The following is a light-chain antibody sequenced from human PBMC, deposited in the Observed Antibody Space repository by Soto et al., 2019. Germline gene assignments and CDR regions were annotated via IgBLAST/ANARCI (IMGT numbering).Light chain of an antibody. CDR3: QQARSFPVT. CDR1: QDVGRW. V-gene: IGKV1-12*01. J-gene: IGKJ5*01. CDR2: ATS. Sequence: DIQITQSSSTLSAFVGDRVPITFRASQDVGRWLSWYQQKPGKAPKILIFATSTLQSGVPSRFSGSGSGTDFTLTITSLQSEDFATYYCQQARSFPVTFGQGTRLEIK.